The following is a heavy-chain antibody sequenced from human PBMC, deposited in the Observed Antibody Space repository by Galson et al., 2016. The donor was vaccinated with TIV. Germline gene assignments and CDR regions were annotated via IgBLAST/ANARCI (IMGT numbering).Heavy chain of an antibody. V-gene: IGHV1-46*01. CDR1: GYTFTSYH. CDR2: IKDTGVTT. D-gene: IGHD2-2*01. J-gene: IGHJ4*02. Sequence: VKVSCKASGYTFTSYHLHWVRQTPGQGLEWMGIIKDTGVTTTYPQRFQGRLTITRDTSTTTVYMELSSLRSEDTAVYYCAREMPATFFFDYWGQGTLVTVSS. CDR3: AREMPATFFFDY.